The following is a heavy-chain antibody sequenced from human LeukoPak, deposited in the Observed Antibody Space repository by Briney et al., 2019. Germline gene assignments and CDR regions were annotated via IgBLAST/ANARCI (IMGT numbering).Heavy chain of an antibody. Sequence: SETLSLTCAVYGGSFSGYYWSWIRQPPGEGLEWIGEINHSGSTNYNPSLKSRVTISVDTSKNQFSLKLSSVTAADTAVYYCARGIAAAAGKYFQHWGQGTLVTVSS. CDR2: INHSGST. V-gene: IGHV4-34*01. J-gene: IGHJ1*01. CDR3: ARGIAAAAGKYFQH. CDR1: GGSFSGYY. D-gene: IGHD6-13*01.